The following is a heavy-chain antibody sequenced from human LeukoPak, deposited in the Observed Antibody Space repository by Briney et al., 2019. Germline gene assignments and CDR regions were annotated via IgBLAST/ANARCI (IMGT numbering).Heavy chain of an antibody. CDR2: INPNSGGT. V-gene: IGHV1-2*02. Sequence: ASVKVSCKASGYTFTGYYMHWARQAPGQGLEWMGWINPNSGGTHYAQKFQGRVTMTRDTSISTAYMELNRLRSDDTAVYYCARGGWYEEYLQHWGQGTLVTVSS. D-gene: IGHD6-19*01. CDR1: GYTFTGYY. CDR3: ARGGWYEEYLQH. J-gene: IGHJ1*01.